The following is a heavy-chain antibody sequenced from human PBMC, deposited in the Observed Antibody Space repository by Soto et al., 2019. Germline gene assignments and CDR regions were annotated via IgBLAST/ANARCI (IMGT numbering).Heavy chain of an antibody. Sequence: QVQLVQSGAEVKKPGSSVKVSCKASGGTLSSYAIRWVRQAPGQGLEWMGGIIPIFGTANYAQNFQGRVTITADDSTSTAYMELSSLRSEDTAVFYCARERVSSRDGYNFDYWGQGTLVTVSS. V-gene: IGHV1-69*12. D-gene: IGHD2-2*01. CDR3: ARERVSSRDGYNFDY. J-gene: IGHJ4*02. CDR1: GGTLSSYA. CDR2: IIPIFGTA.